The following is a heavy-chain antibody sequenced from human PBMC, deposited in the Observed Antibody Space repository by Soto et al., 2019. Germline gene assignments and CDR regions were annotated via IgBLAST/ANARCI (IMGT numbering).Heavy chain of an antibody. Sequence: GESLKISCKGSGYSFTSYWIGWVRQMPGKGLEWMGIIYPGDSDTRYSPSFQGQVTISADKSISTAYLQWSSLKASDTAMYYCARSCSGGSCYSYSFDYWGQGTLVTVSS. J-gene: IGHJ4*02. D-gene: IGHD2-15*01. CDR1: GYSFTSYW. CDR2: IYPGDSDT. V-gene: IGHV5-51*01. CDR3: ARSCSGGSCYSYSFDY.